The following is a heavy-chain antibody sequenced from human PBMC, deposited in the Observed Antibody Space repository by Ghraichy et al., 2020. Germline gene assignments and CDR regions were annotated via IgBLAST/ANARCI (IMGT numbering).Heavy chain of an antibody. CDR1: GGSFSGYY. Sequence: SETLSLTCAVYGGSFSGYYWSWIRQPPGKGLEWIGEINHSGSTNYNPSLKSRVTISVDTSKNQFSLKLSSVTAADTAVYYCARALLGGLRRYYYYMDVWGKGTTVTVSS. D-gene: IGHD4-17*01. J-gene: IGHJ6*03. CDR3: ARALLGGLRRYYYYMDV. V-gene: IGHV4-34*01. CDR2: INHSGST.